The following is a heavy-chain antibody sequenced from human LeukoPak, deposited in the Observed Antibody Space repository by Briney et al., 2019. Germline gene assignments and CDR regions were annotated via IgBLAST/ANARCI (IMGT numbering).Heavy chain of an antibody. V-gene: IGHV3-53*01. CDR2: IYSGGST. CDR3: ARYCSGGSCYGDYYYCGMDV. D-gene: IGHD2-15*01. J-gene: IGHJ6*02. Sequence: PGGSLRLSCAASGFTVSSNYMSWVRQAPGKGLEWVSVIYSGGSTYYADSVKGRFTISRDNSKNTLYLQMNSLRAEDTAVYYCARYCSGGSCYGDYYYCGMDVWGQGTTVTVSS. CDR1: GFTVSSNY.